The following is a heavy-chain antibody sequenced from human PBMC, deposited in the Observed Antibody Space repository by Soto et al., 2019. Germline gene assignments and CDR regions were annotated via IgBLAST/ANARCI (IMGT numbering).Heavy chain of an antibody. J-gene: IGHJ6*02. Sequence: EVQLVDSGGGLVQPGGSLRLSCVASGFTFSDHYMDWVRQAPGKGLEWVARSRNKANSYSTEYAASVKGRFTISRDVSENSLYLQMNSLKTEDTAVYYCARGAYGSWRMDVWGQGTSVTVSS. CDR2: SRNKANSYST. V-gene: IGHV3-72*01. CDR1: GFTFSDHY. CDR3: ARGAYGSWRMDV. D-gene: IGHD3-10*01.